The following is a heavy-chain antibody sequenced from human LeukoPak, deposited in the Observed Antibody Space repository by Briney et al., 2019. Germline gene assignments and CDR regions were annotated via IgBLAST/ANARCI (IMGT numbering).Heavy chain of an antibody. CDR2: ISYDGSNK. CDR3: ARERHD. V-gene: IGHV3-30*04. J-gene: IGHJ4*02. Sequence: PGGSLRLSCAASGFTFSSYAMHWVRQAPGKGLEWVAVISYDGSNKYYADSVKGRSTISRDNSKNTLYLQMNSLRAEDTAVYYCARERHDWGQGTLVTVSS. CDR1: GFTFSSYA.